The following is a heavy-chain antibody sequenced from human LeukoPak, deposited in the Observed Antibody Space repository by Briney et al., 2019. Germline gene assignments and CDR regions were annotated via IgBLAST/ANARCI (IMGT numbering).Heavy chain of an antibody. D-gene: IGHD5-18*01. V-gene: IGHV3-11*04. J-gene: IGHJ4*02. CDR3: ARGRYSYGPHFDY. CDR1: GFTFSDYY. Sequence: GGSLRLSCAASGFTFSDYYMSWIRQAPGKGLEWVSYISSSGSTIYYADSVKGRFTISRDNAKNSLYLQMNSLSAEHTAVYYCARGRYSYGPHFDYWGQGTLVTVSS. CDR2: ISSSGSTI.